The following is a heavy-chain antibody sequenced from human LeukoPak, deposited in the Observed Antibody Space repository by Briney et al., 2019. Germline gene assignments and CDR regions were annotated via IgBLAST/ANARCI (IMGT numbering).Heavy chain of an antibody. J-gene: IGHJ4*02. CDR3: ARGPAWFGESYFDY. Sequence: ASVKVSCKASGYTFTSYFIHWVRQAPGQGLEWMGVINPSGGSTSYAQKFQGRVTMTRDTSTSTVHMELRSLRSEDTAVYYCARGPAWFGESYFDYWGQGTLVTVSS. CDR1: GYTFTSYF. V-gene: IGHV1-46*01. D-gene: IGHD3-10*01. CDR2: INPSGGST.